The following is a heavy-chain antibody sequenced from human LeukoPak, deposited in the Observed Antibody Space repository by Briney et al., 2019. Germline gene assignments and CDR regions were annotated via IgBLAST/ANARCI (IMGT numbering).Heavy chain of an antibody. CDR2: ISSSGSGGNT. D-gene: IGHD3-10*01. CDR1: GFIYSDYA. CDR3: AKTANVLLWFGGRKDFDY. V-gene: IGHV3-23*01. Sequence: GGSLRLSCTASGFIYSDYAMSWARQAPGKGLEWVAGISSSGSGGNTYYADSVKGQFTISRDNSKNTLYLQMNSLRAEDTAVYYCAKTANVLLWFGGRKDFDYWGQGTLVTVSS. J-gene: IGHJ4*02.